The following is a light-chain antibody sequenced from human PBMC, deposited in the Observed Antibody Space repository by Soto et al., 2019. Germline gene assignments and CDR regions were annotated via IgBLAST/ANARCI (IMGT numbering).Light chain of an antibody. J-gene: IGKJ4*01. CDR2: KAS. V-gene: IGKV1-5*03. CDR3: QQYDSYPLT. Sequence: DIQMTQSPSTLSASVGDRVTITCRASQSISSWLAWYQQKPGKAPNLLIYKASSLESGVPSRFSGSGSGTEFTLTVSSRQPYDFVTYYCQQYDSYPLTFGGGTKVEIK. CDR1: QSISSW.